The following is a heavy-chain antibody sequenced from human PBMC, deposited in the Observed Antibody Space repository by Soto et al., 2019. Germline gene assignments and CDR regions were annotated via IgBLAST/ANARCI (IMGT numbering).Heavy chain of an antibody. Sequence: HPGGSLGLSSAASGFTFRSYGMHWVRQAPGKGLEWVAVISYDGSNKYYADSVKGRFTISRDNSKNTLYLQMNSLRAEDTAVYYCAKDLIAAAGLPFYYYYGMDVWGQGTTVTVSS. CDR3: AKDLIAAAGLPFYYYYGMDV. CDR1: GFTFRSYG. J-gene: IGHJ6*02. D-gene: IGHD6-13*01. CDR2: ISYDGSNK. V-gene: IGHV3-30*18.